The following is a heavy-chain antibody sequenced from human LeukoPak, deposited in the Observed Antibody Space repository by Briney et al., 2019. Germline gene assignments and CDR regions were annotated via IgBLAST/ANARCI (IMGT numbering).Heavy chain of an antibody. CDR3: ARAGNSFYYMGV. Sequence: GRSLKISSERAREGLTREWIWWVGEMLEKRLEWRGIIYPGDSDTRYSPSFQGQVTISADKYISPAYLQWSSLKASDNAMYYRARAGNSFYYMGVWGKGTTVTVSS. CDR2: IYPGDSDT. V-gene: IGHV5-51*01. J-gene: IGHJ6*03. CDR1: REGLTREW. D-gene: IGHD6-19*01.